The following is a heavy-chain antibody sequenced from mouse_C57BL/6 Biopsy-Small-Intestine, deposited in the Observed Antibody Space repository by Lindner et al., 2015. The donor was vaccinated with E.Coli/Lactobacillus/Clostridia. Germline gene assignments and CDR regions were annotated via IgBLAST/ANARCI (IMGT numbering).Heavy chain of an antibody. V-gene: IGHV1-22*01. J-gene: IGHJ1*03. CDR3: ARGGYYGSSDWYFDV. Sequence: VQLQESGPELVKPGASVKMSCKASGYTFTDYNMHWVKQSHGKSLEWIGYINPNNGGTSYNQKFKGKATLTVSKSSSTAYMELRSLTSEDSAVYYCARGGYYGSSDWYFDVWGTGTTVTVSS. CDR2: INPNNGGT. D-gene: IGHD1-1*01. CDR1: GYTFTDYN.